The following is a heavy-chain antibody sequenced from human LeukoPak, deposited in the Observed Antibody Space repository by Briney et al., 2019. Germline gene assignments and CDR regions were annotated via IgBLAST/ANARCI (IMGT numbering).Heavy chain of an antibody. CDR3: ARDRMGFATLGFDY. J-gene: IGHJ4*02. V-gene: IGHV4-39*07. CDR2: IYYSGST. Sequence: SETLSLTCTVSGGSISSSSYYWGWIRQPPGKGLEWIGSIYYSGSTYYNPSLKSRVTISVDTSKNQFSLKLSSVTAADTAVYYCARDRMGFATLGFDYWGQGTLVTVSS. CDR1: GGSISSSSYY. D-gene: IGHD1-26*01.